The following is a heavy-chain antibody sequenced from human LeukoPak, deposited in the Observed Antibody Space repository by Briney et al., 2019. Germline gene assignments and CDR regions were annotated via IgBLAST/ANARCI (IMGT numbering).Heavy chain of an antibody. CDR3: AKGQRITMIVVIDY. Sequence: GGSLRLSCAASGFTFSSYGMHWVRQAPGKGLEWVAVISYDGSNKYYADSVKGRFTISRDNSKNTLYLQMNSLRAEDTAVYYCAKGQRITMIVVIDYWGRGTLVTVSS. CDR1: GFTFSSYG. D-gene: IGHD3-22*01. J-gene: IGHJ4*02. CDR2: ISYDGSNK. V-gene: IGHV3-30*18.